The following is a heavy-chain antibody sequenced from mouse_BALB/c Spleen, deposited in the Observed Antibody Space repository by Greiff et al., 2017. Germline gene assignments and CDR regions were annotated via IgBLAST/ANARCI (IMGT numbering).Heavy chain of an antibody. V-gene: IGHV5-6*02. CDR2: ISSGGSYT. Sequence: DVMLVESGGDLVKPGGSLKLSCAASGFTFRSYGMSWVRQTPDKRLEWVATISSGGSYTYYPDSVKGRFTISRDNAKNTLYMQMSSLKSEDTAMYYCARHYYGSSYVDWYFDVWGAGTTVTVSS. D-gene: IGHD1-1*01. J-gene: IGHJ1*01. CDR3: ARHYYGSSYVDWYFDV. CDR1: GFTFRSYG.